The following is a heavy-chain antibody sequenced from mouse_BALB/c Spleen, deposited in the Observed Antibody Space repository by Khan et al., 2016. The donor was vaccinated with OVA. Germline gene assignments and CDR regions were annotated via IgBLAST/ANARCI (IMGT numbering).Heavy chain of an antibody. Sequence: EVELVESGTVLARPGVSVKISCKASGYSFTNFCMHWVKQSPGQVLEWIGTIYPGYSDIRYNQKFKDKAKLTVVTSASTAYMDLSSLTCEDSAVYYCARSCDAFYFAYWGQGSTLTVSS. J-gene: IGHJ2*01. D-gene: IGHD2-3*01. V-gene: IGHV1-5*01. CDR3: ARSCDAFYFAY. CDR1: GYSFTNFC. CDR2: IYPGYSDI.